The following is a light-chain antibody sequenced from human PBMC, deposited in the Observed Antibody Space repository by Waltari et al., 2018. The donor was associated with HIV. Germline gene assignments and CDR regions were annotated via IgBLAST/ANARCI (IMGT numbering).Light chain of an antibody. CDR1: QSVSSSY. V-gene: IGKV3-20*01. CDR2: GAS. CDR3: QQYGSSPWT. Sequence: EIVLTQSAGTLSLSAGERATLTCRASQSVSSSYLAWYQQKPGQAPRRLIYGASSRATGIPDRFSGSGSGTDFTLTISRLEPEDFAVYYCQQYGSSPWTFGQGTKVEIK. J-gene: IGKJ1*01.